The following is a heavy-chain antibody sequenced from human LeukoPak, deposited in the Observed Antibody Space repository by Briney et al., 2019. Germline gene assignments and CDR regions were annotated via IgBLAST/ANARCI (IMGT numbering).Heavy chain of an antibody. CDR1: GFTVSSNY. V-gene: IGHV3-53*01. CDR3: ARGAYSSNWYFDY. Sequence: GGSLRLSCAASGFTVSSNYMSWVRQAPGKGLEWVSVIYSGGSTYYADSVKGRFTISRDNSKNTLFLQMNSLRAEDTAVYYCARGAYSSNWYFDYWGQGTLVTVSS. CDR2: IYSGGST. J-gene: IGHJ4*02. D-gene: IGHD6-13*01.